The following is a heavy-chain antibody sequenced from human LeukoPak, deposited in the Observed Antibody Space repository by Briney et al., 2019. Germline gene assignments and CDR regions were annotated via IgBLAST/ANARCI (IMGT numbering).Heavy chain of an antibody. CDR3: ASIGTDSWSGLYYGMDV. CDR1: DFTFSSYG. Sequence: GGSLRLSCAASDFTFSSYGMNWVRQAPGKGLEWVSFVGSSSSYINYADSVKGRFTISRDNAKNSLYLQMNSLRAEDTAVYYCASIGTDSWSGLYYGMDVWGQGTTVTVSS. CDR2: VGSSSSYI. J-gene: IGHJ6*02. V-gene: IGHV3-21*01. D-gene: IGHD3-3*01.